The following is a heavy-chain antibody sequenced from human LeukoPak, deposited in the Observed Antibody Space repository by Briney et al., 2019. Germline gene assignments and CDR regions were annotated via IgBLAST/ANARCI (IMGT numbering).Heavy chain of an antibody. D-gene: IGHD6-19*01. Sequence: SETLSLTCTVSGGSISSYYWSWIRQPPGKGLEWIGYIYYSGSTNYNPSLKSRVTISVDTSKNQFSLKLSSVTAADTAVYYCARAVAGSFDYWGQGTLVTVSS. J-gene: IGHJ4*02. V-gene: IGHV4-59*01. CDR1: GGSISSYY. CDR3: ARAVAGSFDY. CDR2: IYYSGST.